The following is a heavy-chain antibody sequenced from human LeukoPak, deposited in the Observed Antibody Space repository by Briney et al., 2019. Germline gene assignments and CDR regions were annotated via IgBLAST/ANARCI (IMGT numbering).Heavy chain of an antibody. CDR3: AKDQVYSSGWYADY. D-gene: IGHD6-19*01. V-gene: IGHV3-23*01. CDR2: ISGSGGST. CDR1: GFTFSSYA. J-gene: IGHJ4*02. Sequence: GGSLRLSCAASGFTFSSYAMSWVRQAPGKGLEWVSAISGSGGSTYYEDSVKGRFTISRDNSKNTLYLQMNSLRAEDTAVYYCAKDQVYSSGWYADYWGQGTLVTVSS.